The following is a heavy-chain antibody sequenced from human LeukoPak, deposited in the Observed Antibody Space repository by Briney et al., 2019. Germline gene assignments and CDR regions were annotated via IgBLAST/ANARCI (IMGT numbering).Heavy chain of an antibody. CDR3: ARGSERLAAAGTNWFDP. D-gene: IGHD6-13*01. J-gene: IGHJ5*02. CDR2: IGTAGDT. V-gene: IGHV3-13*01. Sequence: GGSLRLSCAASGFTFSSYDMHWVRQATGKGLEWVSGIGTAGDTYYPGSVKGRFTISRENAKNSLYLQMNSLRAGDTAVYYCARGSERLAAAGTNWFDPWGQGTLVTVSS. CDR1: GFTFSSYD.